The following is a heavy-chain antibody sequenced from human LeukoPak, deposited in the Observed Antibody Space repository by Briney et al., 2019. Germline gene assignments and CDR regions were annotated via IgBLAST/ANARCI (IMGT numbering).Heavy chain of an antibody. Sequence: ASVKVSCKASGYTFTSYGISWVRQAPGQGLEWMGWISAYNGNTNYAQKLQGRVTMTTDTSTSTAYMELRSLRSDDTAVYYCARDRQQLVRGWFDPWGQGTLVTVSS. CDR1: GYTFTSYG. CDR2: ISAYNGNT. V-gene: IGHV1-18*01. J-gene: IGHJ5*02. D-gene: IGHD6-13*01. CDR3: ARDRQQLVRGWFDP.